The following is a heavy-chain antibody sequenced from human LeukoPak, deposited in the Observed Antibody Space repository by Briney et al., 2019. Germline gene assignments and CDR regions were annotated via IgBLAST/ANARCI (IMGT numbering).Heavy chain of an antibody. V-gene: IGHV4-34*01. J-gene: IGHJ6*02. CDR2: INHSGST. CDR1: GGSFSGYY. Sequence: SETLSLTCAVYGGSFSGYYRSWIRQPPGKGLEWIGEINHSGSTNYNPSLKSRVTISVDTSKNQFSLKLSSVTAADTAVYYCARVPSIVGATYYGMDVWGQGTTVTVSS. D-gene: IGHD1-26*01. CDR3: ARVPSIVGATYYGMDV.